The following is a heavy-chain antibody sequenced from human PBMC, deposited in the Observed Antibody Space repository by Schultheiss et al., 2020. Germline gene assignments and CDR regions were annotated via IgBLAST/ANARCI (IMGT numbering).Heavy chain of an antibody. V-gene: IGHV3-23*01. CDR2: ISGSGGST. Sequence: GGSLRLSCAASGFTVSSNYMSWVRQAPGKGLEWVSAISGSGGSTYHADSVKGRFTISRDNAKNSLYLQMNSLRAEDTAVYYCARGKMGQGYWGQGTLVTVSS. CDR1: GFTVSSNY. D-gene: IGHD1-26*01. CDR3: ARGKMGQGY. J-gene: IGHJ4*02.